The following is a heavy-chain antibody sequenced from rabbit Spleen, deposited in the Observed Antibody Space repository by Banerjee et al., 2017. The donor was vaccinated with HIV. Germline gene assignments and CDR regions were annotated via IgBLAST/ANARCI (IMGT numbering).Heavy chain of an antibody. CDR1: GFSFSTNYY. CDR3: ARDIGDWYFGV. D-gene: IGHD5-1*01. V-gene: IGHV1S45*01. J-gene: IGHJ4*01. CDR2: IDAGSSGST. Sequence: QEQLVESGGGLVQPEGSLTLTCKASGFSFSTNYYMCWVRQAPGKGLEWIACIDAGSSGSTYYANCVNGRFTISKTTSTTVTLRMTSLTAADTATYFCARDIGDWYFGVWGPGTLVTVS.